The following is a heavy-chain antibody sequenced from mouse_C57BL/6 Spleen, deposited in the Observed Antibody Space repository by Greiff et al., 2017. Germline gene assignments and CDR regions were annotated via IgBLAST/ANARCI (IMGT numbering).Heavy chain of an antibody. Sequence: EVQLQESGTVLARPGASVKMSCKTSGYTFTSYWMHWVKQRPGQGLEWIGAIYPGNSDTSYNQKFKGKGKLTAFTSACTTYMELSSLTNEDSAVYYCRRGYDAFDYWGQGTTLTVSS. V-gene: IGHV1-5*01. CDR3: RRGYDAFDY. J-gene: IGHJ2*01. D-gene: IGHD2-2*01. CDR1: GYTFTSYW. CDR2: IYPGNSDT.